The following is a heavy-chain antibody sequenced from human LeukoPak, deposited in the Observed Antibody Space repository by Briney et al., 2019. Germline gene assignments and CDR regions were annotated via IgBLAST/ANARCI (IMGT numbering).Heavy chain of an antibody. D-gene: IGHD1-26*01. CDR2: IYNNGRT. J-gene: IGHJ4*02. Sequence: SETLSLTCTVSGGSISTYYWSWIRQPPGKGLEWIGYIYNNGRTNYNPSLKSRVTISVDTSKNQFSLKLNSVTAADTAVYYCARGIGSSARSWEVDYWGQGTLVTVSS. CDR1: GGSISTYY. V-gene: IGHV4-59*01. CDR3: ARGIGSSARSWEVDY.